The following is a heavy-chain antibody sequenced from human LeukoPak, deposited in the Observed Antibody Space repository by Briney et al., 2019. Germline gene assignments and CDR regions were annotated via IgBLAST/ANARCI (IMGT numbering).Heavy chain of an antibody. CDR3: ARDRVISNAFDI. V-gene: IGHV3-9*01. Sequence: PGRSLRLSCAASGFTFDDYAMHWVRQAPGKGLEWVSGISWNSGSIGYADSVKGRFTISRDNAKNSLYLQMNSLRAEDTAVYYCARDRVISNAFDIWGQGTMVTVSS. CDR1: GFTFDDYA. D-gene: IGHD3-10*01. CDR2: ISWNSGSI. J-gene: IGHJ3*02.